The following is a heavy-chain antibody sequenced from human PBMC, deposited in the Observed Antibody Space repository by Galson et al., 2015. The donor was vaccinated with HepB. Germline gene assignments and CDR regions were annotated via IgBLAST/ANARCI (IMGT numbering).Heavy chain of an antibody. D-gene: IGHD1-26*01. CDR2: ISSSSSYT. V-gene: IGHV3-11*03. J-gene: IGHJ4*02. CDR1: GFTFSDYY. Sequence: SLRLSCAASGFTFSDYYMSWIRQAPGKGLEWVSYISSSSSYTNYADSVKGRFTISRDNAKNSLYLQMNSLRAEDTAVYYCARLERGGIGSPDYWGQGTLVTVSS. CDR3: ARLERGGIGSPDY.